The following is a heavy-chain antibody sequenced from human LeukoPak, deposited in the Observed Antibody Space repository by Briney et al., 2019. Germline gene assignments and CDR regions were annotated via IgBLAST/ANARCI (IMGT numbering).Heavy chain of an antibody. Sequence: GASVKVSCKASGYTFTSYGISWVRQAPGQGLEWMGWISAYNGNTNYAQKLQGRVTMTTDTSTGTAYMELRSLRSDDTAVYYCARVYEDDYGDFFDYWGQGTLVTVSS. CDR2: ISAYNGNT. J-gene: IGHJ4*02. CDR1: GYTFTSYG. CDR3: ARVYEDDYGDFFDY. D-gene: IGHD4-17*01. V-gene: IGHV1-18*01.